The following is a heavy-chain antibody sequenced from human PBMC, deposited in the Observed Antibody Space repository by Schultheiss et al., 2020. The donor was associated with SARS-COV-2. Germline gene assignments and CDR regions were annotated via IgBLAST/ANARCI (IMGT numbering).Heavy chain of an antibody. CDR3: ARQPYYYGSGSYLSPNWFDP. CDR2: INPNSGGT. J-gene: IGHJ5*02. V-gene: IGHV1-18*01. D-gene: IGHD3-10*01. Sequence: ASVKVSCKASGGTFSSYAISWVRQAPGQGLEWMGWINPNSGGTNYAQKFQGRVTMTTDTSTSTAYMELRSLRSDDTAVYYCARQPYYYGSGSYLSPNWFDPWGQGTLVTVSS. CDR1: GGTFSSYA.